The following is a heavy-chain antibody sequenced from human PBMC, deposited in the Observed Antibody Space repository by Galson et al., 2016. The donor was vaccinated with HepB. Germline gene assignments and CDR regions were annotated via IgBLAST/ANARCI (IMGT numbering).Heavy chain of an antibody. J-gene: IGHJ4*02. V-gene: IGHV3-21*01. CDR2: ISSGSNYI. Sequence: SLRLSCAASGFAFTTYSMNWVRQAHGKGLEWVSSISSGSNYIYYAASVKGRFTISRDNAKNTIYLQMNSLRAEDTAVYYCANRGGYSSTTNCPPDYWGQGTLVTVSS. CDR1: GFAFTTYS. CDR3: ANRGGYSSTTNCPPDY. D-gene: IGHD2-2*01.